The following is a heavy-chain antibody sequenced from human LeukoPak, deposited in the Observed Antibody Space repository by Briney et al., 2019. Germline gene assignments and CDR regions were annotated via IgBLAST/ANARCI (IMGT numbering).Heavy chain of an antibody. CDR2: INHSGST. V-gene: IGHV4-34*01. J-gene: IGHJ4*02. CDR3: ARHSIAAADTIDY. CDR1: GGSFSGYY. Sequence: SETLSLTCAVYGGSFSGYYWSWIRQPPGKGLEWIGEINHSGSTNYNPSLKSRVTISVDTSKNQFSLKLSSVTAADTAVYYCARHSIAAADTIDYWGQGTLVTVSS. D-gene: IGHD6-13*01.